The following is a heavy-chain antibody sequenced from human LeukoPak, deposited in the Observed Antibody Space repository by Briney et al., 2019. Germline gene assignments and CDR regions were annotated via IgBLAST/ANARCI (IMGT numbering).Heavy chain of an antibody. Sequence: PGGSLRLSCAASGFTFSSYNMNWVRQAPGKGLEWIGSIYYSGSTYYNPSLKSRVTISVDTSKNQFSLKLSSVTAADTAVYYCASGQQWLENFDYWGQGTLVTVSS. CDR2: IYYSGST. D-gene: IGHD6-19*01. J-gene: IGHJ4*02. CDR3: ASGQQWLENFDY. V-gene: IGHV4-59*05. CDR1: GFTFSSYN.